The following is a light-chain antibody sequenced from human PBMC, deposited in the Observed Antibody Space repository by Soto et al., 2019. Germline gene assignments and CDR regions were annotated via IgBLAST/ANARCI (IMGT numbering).Light chain of an antibody. J-gene: IGKJ1*01. CDR1: QNGSNNY. CDR2: GAS. V-gene: IGKV3-20*01. Sequence: EIVLTQSPGTLSQPPGASATLSCRPSQNGSNNYLAWYQQKPGQAPRLLIYGASNRATGIPDRFSGSGSGTDFTLTISRLEPEDFAVYYCQQYGSSGTFGQGTKVDIK. CDR3: QQYGSSGT.